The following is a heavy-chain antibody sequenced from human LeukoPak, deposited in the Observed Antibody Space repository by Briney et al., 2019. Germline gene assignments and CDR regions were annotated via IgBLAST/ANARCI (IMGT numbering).Heavy chain of an antibody. D-gene: IGHD2-2*01. CDR3: AKDEVVPGYYYTDV. V-gene: IGHV3-66*01. Sequence: GGSLRLSCTASGFTFSINYMAWVRQAPGKGLEWVSVIYSGGDTYYADSVKGRFTIARDNSKKTLYLQMNSLNAEDTAVYYCAKDEVVPGYYYTDVWGRGTTVTISS. CDR1: GFTFSINY. CDR2: IYSGGDT. J-gene: IGHJ6*03.